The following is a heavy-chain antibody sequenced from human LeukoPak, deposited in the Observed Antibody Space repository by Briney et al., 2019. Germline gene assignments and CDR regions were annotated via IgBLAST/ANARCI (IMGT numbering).Heavy chain of an antibody. CDR3: ARALSHSSSWSYYFDY. J-gene: IGHJ4*02. CDR1: GYTFTGYS. V-gene: IGHV1-8*02. CDR2: INPDSGDT. Sequence: ASVKVSCKASGYTFTGYSMHWVRQAPGQGLEWMGWINPDSGDTGYAQKFQGRVTMTRNTSMSTAYMELSSLRSEDTAVYYCARALSHSSSWSYYFDYWGQGTLVTVSS. D-gene: IGHD6-13*01.